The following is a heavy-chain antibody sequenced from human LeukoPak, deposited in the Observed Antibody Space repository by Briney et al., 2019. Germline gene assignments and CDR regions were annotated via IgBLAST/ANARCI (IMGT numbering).Heavy chain of an antibody. CDR1: GGSITSYH. D-gene: IGHD1-26*01. V-gene: IGHV4-59*01. Sequence: SGTLSLTCTVSGGSITSYHYSWIRQPPGKGLEWIGYIYNSGSTNYNPSLKSRVTISVDTSKNQFSLKLSSVTAADTAVYYCARGGSGTYYHYWGQGTLVTVSS. J-gene: IGHJ4*02. CDR2: IYNSGST. CDR3: ARGGSGTYYHY.